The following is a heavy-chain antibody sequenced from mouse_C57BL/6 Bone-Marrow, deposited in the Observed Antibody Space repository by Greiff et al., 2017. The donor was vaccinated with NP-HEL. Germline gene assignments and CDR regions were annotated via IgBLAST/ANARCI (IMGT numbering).Heavy chain of an antibody. D-gene: IGHD2-4*01. Sequence: QVQLQESGPELARPWASVKISCQAFYTFSRRVHFAIRDTNYWMQWVKQRPGQGLEWIGAIYPGNGDTSYNQKFKGTATLTAAKTSCTAYMKLSSLTSEDYAVYYCVDDYDEGGDDWGQGTTLTVAS. V-gene: IGHV1-87*01. J-gene: IGHJ2*01. CDR1: YTFSRRVH. CDR2: GQGLEWIG. CDR3: SEDYAVYYCVDDYDEGGDD.